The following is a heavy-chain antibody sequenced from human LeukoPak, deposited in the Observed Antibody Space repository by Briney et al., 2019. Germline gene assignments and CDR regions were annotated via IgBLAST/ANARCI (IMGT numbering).Heavy chain of an antibody. CDR1: GGSISSSSYY. V-gene: IGHV4-39*07. CDR3: ARGCVSSSSWYSTYYYYFYMDV. J-gene: IGHJ6*03. Sequence: SETLSLTCTVSGGSISSSSYYWGWIRQPPGKGLEGIGSIYYSGSTYYNPSLKSRVTIPVDTSQNQVSLKLSSVTAADTAVYYCARGCVSSSSWYSTYYYYFYMDVWGKGTTVTVSS. CDR2: IYYSGST. D-gene: IGHD6-13*01.